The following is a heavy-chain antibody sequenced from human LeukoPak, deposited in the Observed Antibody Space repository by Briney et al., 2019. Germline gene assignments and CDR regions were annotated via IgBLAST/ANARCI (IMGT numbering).Heavy chain of an antibody. CDR1: GGSFSGYY. V-gene: IGHV4-34*01. CDR3: ARSGDCSSTSCPYDAFDI. D-gene: IGHD2-2*01. CDR2: IYHSGST. Sequence: PSETLSLTCAVYGGSFSGYYWSWIRQPPGKGLEWIGEIYHSGSTNYNPSLKSRVTISVDKSKNQFSLKLSSVTAADTAVYYCARSGDCSSTSCPYDAFDIWGQGTMVTVSS. J-gene: IGHJ3*02.